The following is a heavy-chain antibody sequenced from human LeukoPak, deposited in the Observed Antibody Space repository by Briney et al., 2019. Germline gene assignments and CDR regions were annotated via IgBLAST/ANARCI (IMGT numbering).Heavy chain of an antibody. CDR1: GGSIGSYY. Sequence: PSETLSLTCTVSGGSIGSYYWSWIRQPPGKGLEWIGYIYYSGSTNYNPSFKSRVTISVDTSKNQFSLKLSSVTAADTAVYYCARDRSVRDGYLIFDYWGQGTLVTVSS. D-gene: IGHD5-24*01. CDR3: ARDRSVRDGYLIFDY. V-gene: IGHV4-59*01. J-gene: IGHJ4*02. CDR2: IYYSGST.